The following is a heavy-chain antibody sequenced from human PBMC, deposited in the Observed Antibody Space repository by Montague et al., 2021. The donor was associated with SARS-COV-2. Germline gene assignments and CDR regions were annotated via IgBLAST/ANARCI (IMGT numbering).Heavy chain of an antibody. CDR2: IYHSGST. D-gene: IGHD6-19*01. CDR3: ATGPPSGLSVAGFDY. J-gene: IGHJ4*02. V-gene: IGHV4-4*02. Sequence: SETLSPTSGVSGGSISSSHWWNWVRQPPGKGLEWIGEIYHSGSTNYNPSRKNRVIISIDKSKNQFSLKLSSVTAADTAVYYCATGPPSGLSVAGFDYWGQGTLVTVSS. CDR1: GGSISSSHW.